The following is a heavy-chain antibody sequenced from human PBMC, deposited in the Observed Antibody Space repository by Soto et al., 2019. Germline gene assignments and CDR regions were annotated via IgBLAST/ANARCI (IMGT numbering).Heavy chain of an antibody. CDR1: GYTFTSYY. Sequence: QVQLVQSGAEVKKPGASVKVSCKASGYTFTSYYMHWVRQAPGQGLEWMGIINPSGGSTSYAQKFQGGVTMTRDTSTSTVYMELRSLGSEDTAVYYCARVDTAMVKDYYYYGMDVWGQGTTVTVSS. D-gene: IGHD5-18*01. CDR3: ARVDTAMVKDYYYYGMDV. V-gene: IGHV1-46*01. CDR2: INPSGGST. J-gene: IGHJ6*02.